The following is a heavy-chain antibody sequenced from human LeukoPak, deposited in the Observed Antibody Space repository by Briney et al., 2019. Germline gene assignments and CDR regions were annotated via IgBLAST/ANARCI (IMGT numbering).Heavy chain of an antibody. CDR3: ARDVATEKMFDP. Sequence: GSLRLSCAASGFTDSSNYMSWVRQAPGKGLEWVSVIYSGGSTYYADSVKGRFTISRDNSKNTLYLQMNSLRAEDTAVYYCARDVATEKMFDPWGQGTLVTVSS. CDR2: IYSGGST. J-gene: IGHJ5*02. CDR1: GFTDSSNY. V-gene: IGHV3-66*01.